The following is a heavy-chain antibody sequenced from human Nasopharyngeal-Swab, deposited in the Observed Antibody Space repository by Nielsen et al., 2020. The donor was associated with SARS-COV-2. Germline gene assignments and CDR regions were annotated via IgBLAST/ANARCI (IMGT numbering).Heavy chain of an antibody. D-gene: IGHD6-13*01. Sequence: WVRQAPGQGLEWMRWINTNTGHPTYAQGFTGRFVFSLDTSVSTAYLQISSLKAEDTAVYNCARAGRGSSSWYVMDYYYGMDVWGQGTTVTVSS. CDR3: ARAGRGSSSWYVMDYYYGMDV. CDR2: INTNTGHP. V-gene: IGHV7-4-1*02. J-gene: IGHJ6*02.